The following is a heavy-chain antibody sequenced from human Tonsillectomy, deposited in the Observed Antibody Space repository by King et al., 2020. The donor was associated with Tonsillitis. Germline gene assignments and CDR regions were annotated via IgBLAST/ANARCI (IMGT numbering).Heavy chain of an antibody. CDR1: GFTFNSYS. D-gene: IGHD4-11*01. J-gene: IGHJ2*01. V-gene: IGHV3-21*01. CDR3: ARDKYRGKEGYSKYDWCFDL. Sequence: LVESGGGLVKPGGSLRLSCAASGFTFNSYSMNWVRQAPGKGLEWVSSISSSSNYIYYEDSVKGRFTISRDNAKNSLYLQMNSLRAEDTAVYYCARDKYRGKEGYSKYDWCFDLWGRGTLVTVSS. CDR2: ISSSSNYI.